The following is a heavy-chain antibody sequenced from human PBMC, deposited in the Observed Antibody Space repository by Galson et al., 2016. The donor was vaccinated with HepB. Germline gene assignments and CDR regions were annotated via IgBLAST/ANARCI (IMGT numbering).Heavy chain of an antibody. D-gene: IGHD4-17*01. CDR3: ARSAAGRTATTTLA. CDR1: GFDLNDSS. V-gene: IGHV3-30-3*01. Sequence: SLRLSCAASGFDLNDSSMHWVRQSPGKGLEWVAGISFDGRNGYYADSVKGRFIISRDSSKKTVYLQMNSLRSKDTAVYYCARSAAGRTATTTLAWGQGILVTVSS. CDR2: ISFDGRNG. J-gene: IGHJ5*02.